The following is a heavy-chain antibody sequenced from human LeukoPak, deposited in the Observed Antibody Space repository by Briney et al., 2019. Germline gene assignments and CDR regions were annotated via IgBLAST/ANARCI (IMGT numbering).Heavy chain of an antibody. J-gene: IGHJ4*02. CDR2: ISYDGSNK. D-gene: IGHD3-22*01. CDR3: AKDRYYYDSSGYYPFDY. Sequence: GRSLRLSCAASGFTFSSYAMHWVRQAPGKGLEWVAVISYDGSNKYYADSVKGRFTISRDNSKNTLYLQVNSLRAEDTAVYYCAKDRYYYDSSGYYPFDYWGQGTLVTVSS. CDR1: GFTFSSYA. V-gene: IGHV3-30*18.